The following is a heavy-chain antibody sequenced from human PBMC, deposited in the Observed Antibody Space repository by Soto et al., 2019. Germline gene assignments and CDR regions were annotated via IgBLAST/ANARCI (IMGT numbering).Heavy chain of an antibody. CDR3: AREKVEQQQNWFDP. V-gene: IGHV4-31*03. D-gene: IGHD6-13*01. CDR2: IYYSGST. CDR1: GGSISSGGYY. Sequence: SETLSLTCTVSGGSISSGGYYWSWIRQHPGKGLEWIGYIYYSGSTYYNPSLKSRVTISVDTSKNQFSLKLSSVTAADTAVYYCAREKVEQQQNWFDPWGQGTLVTVSS. J-gene: IGHJ5*02.